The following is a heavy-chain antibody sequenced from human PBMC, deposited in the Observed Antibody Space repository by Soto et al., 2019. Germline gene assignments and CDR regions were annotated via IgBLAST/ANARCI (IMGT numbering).Heavy chain of an antibody. D-gene: IGHD5-12*01. Sequence: EVQVVESGGGLIQPGGSLRLSCEVSGFSVTANYMSWVRQAPGKGLEWVSVIYSGGSTYYIDSVKGRFSISRDIDKNTLYRQMSSLRAEDTAVYYCHGYGYWGQGTLVTVSS. J-gene: IGHJ4*02. CDR1: GFSVTANY. V-gene: IGHV3-53*01. CDR2: IYSGGST. CDR3: HGYGY.